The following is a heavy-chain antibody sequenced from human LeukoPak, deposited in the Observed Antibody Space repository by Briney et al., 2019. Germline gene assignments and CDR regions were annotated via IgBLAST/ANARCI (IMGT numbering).Heavy chain of an antibody. CDR3: AREVDAFDI. Sequence: VGSLTLSCVPHGFTFTDSWMHWVRQAPGKGLVWVSQINTDGSRTNYADSVRGRLSLAIDRAKTTLYLHMSSLRVEDTAVHYCAREVDAFDIWGQGTMVTVSS. CDR2: INTDGSRT. V-gene: IGHV3-74*01. J-gene: IGHJ3*02. CDR1: GFTFTDSW.